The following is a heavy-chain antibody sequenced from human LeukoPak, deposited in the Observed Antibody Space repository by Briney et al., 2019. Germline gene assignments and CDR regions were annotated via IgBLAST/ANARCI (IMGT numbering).Heavy chain of an antibody. D-gene: IGHD2-15*01. CDR1: GGSISSGDYY. CDR3: ARVAVVVVAATHDTYNWFDP. V-gene: IGHV4-30-4*01. J-gene: IGHJ5*02. Sequence: PSETLSLTCTVSGGSISSGDYYWSWIRQPPGKGLEWIGYIYYSGSTYYNPSLKSRVTISVDTSKNQFSLKLSSVTAADTAVYYCARVAVVVVAATHDTYNWFDPWGQGTLVTVSS. CDR2: IYYSGST.